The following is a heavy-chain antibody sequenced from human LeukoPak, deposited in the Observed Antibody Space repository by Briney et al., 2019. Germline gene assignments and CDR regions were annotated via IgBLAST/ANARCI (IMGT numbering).Heavy chain of an antibody. D-gene: IGHD3-22*01. V-gene: IGHV3-7*01. CDR1: GFTFSSYW. J-gene: IGHJ4*02. CDR3: ATSFSVSMIVMDTDY. Sequence: PGGSLRLSCAASGFTFSSYWMSRVRQAPGKGLEWVANIKQDGSEKYYVDSVKGRFTISRDNAKNSLFLQMSSLRADDTAVYYCATSFSVSMIVMDTDYWGQGTLVTVSS. CDR2: IKQDGSEK.